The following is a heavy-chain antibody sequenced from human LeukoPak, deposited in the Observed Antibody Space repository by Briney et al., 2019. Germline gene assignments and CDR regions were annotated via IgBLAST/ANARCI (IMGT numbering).Heavy chain of an antibody. CDR2: ISGSGGST. CDR3: AKGPWIQLWLHAFDI. J-gene: IGHJ3*02. CDR1: GFTFSSYA. Sequence: PGGSLRLSCAASGFTFSSYAMSWVRQAPGKGLEWVSAISGSGGSTYYADSVKGRFTISRDNSKNTLYLQMNSLRAEDTAVYYRAKGPWIQLWLHAFDIWGQGTMVTVSS. D-gene: IGHD5-18*01. V-gene: IGHV3-23*01.